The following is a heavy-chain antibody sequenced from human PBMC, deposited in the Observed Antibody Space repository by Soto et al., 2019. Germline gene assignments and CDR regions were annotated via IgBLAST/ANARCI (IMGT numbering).Heavy chain of an antibody. J-gene: IGHJ4*02. CDR1: GDSVSSNSAS. CDR3: ARAVYYDFWSGYYITPPFDY. D-gene: IGHD3-3*01. V-gene: IGHV6-1*01. Sequence: SQTLSLTCAISGDSVSSNSASWNLIRQSPSRGLEWLGRTYYRSKWYNDYAVSVKSRITINPDTSKNQFSLQLNSVTPEDTAVYYCARAVYYDFWSGYYITPPFDYWGQGTLVTVYS. CDR2: TYYRSKWYN.